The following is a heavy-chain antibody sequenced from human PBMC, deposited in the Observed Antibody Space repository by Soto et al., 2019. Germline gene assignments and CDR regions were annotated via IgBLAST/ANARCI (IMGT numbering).Heavy chain of an antibody. CDR3: ATPFPYSSGWYVGGNYFDY. D-gene: IGHD6-19*01. CDR2: LSGSGGST. CDR1: GFTFSSYA. J-gene: IGHJ4*02. V-gene: IGHV3-23*01. Sequence: EVQLLESGGGLVQPGGSLRLSCAASGFTFSSYAMSWVRQAPGKGLEWVSALSGSGGSTYYADSVKGRFTISRDYSKNSLYLQMNSLRAEDMAVYYCATPFPYSSGWYVGGNYFDYWGQGTLVTVSS.